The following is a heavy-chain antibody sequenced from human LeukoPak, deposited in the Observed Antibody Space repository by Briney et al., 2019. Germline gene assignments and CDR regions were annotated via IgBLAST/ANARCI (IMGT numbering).Heavy chain of an antibody. CDR1: GGTFSSYA. V-gene: IGHV1-69*13. CDR2: IIPIFGTA. J-gene: IGHJ4*02. D-gene: IGHD3-22*01. CDR3: ARGVNYYDSSGYYGY. Sequence: GASVKVSCKASGGTFSSYAISWVRQAPGQGLEWMGGIIPIFGTANYAQKFQGRVTITADESTSTAYMELSSLRSEDTAVYYCARGVNYYDSSGYYGYWGQGTLVTVSS.